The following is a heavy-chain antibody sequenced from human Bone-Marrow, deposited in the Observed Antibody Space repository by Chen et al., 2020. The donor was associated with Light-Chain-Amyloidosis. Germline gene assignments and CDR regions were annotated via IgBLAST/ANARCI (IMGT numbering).Heavy chain of an antibody. CDR1: GGSISSSSYY. CDR3: ARLLCGGDCYSGDYFDY. V-gene: IGHV4-39*01. Sequence: QLQLQESGPGLVKPSETLSPTCTVSGGSISSSSYYWGWIRQPPGKGLEWIGSIYYSGSTYYNPSLKSRVTISVDTSKNQFSLKLCSVTAADPAVYYCARLLCGGDCYSGDYFDYWGQGTLVTVSS. CDR2: IYYSGST. D-gene: IGHD2-21*02. J-gene: IGHJ4*02.